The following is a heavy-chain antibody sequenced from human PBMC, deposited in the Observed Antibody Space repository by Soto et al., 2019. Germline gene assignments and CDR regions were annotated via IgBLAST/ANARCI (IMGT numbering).Heavy chain of an antibody. CDR1: GGTFSSYA. D-gene: IGHD3-22*01. V-gene: IGHV1-69*01. CDR3: ARDEDYDSSGYRDFSPGV. Sequence: VQLVQSGAEVKQPGSSVKVSCKASGGTFSSYAISWVRQAPGQGLEWMGGIIPIFGTANYAQKFQGRVTITADESTSTAYMELSSLRSEDTAVYYCARDEDYDSSGYRDFSPGVWGQGTLVTVSS. CDR2: IIPIFGTA. J-gene: IGHJ4*02.